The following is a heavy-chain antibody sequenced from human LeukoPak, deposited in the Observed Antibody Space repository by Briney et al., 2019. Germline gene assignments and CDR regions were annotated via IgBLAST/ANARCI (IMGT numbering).Heavy chain of an antibody. D-gene: IGHD2-2*01. J-gene: IGHJ6*03. Sequence: ASVKVSCKASGYTFTSYGISWVRQAPGQGLEWMGWISAYNGNTNYAQKLQGRVTMTTDTSTSTACMELRSLRSDDTAVYYCAREGLVVPALTYYYYYMDVWGKGTTVTVSS. CDR3: AREGLVVPALTYYYYYMDV. CDR1: GYTFTSYG. CDR2: ISAYNGNT. V-gene: IGHV1-18*01.